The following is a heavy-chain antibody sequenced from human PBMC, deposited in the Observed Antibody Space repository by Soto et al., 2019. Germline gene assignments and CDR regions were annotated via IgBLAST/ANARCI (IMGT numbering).Heavy chain of an antibody. J-gene: IGHJ6*01. Sequence: QVQLVQSGAEVKKPGSSVKVSCKASGGTFRSYSISCVRHAPGQGLEWMGGIIPIFDIINYEQKFQGRVTITAEESTSTAYMELSILGAEDTAVYYCTRSDEGGYSSNHHDYYALDVWGQGTTVTVTS. V-gene: IGHV1-69*01. CDR2: IIPIFDII. CDR3: TRSDEGGYSSNHHDYYALDV. D-gene: IGHD3-22*01. CDR1: GGTFRSYS.